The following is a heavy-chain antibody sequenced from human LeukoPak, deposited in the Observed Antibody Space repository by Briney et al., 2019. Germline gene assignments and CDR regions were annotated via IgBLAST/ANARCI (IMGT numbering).Heavy chain of an antibody. CDR2: INTNTGNP. D-gene: IGHD3-22*01. V-gene: IGHV7-4-1*02. CDR1: GYTFTSYA. Sequence: ASVKVSCKASGYTFTSYALNLVRQAPGQGLEWMGWINTNTGNPTYAQGFTGRFVFSLDTSVSTAYLQISSLKAEDTAVYYCARGLSYDSGGYSSANDYWGQGTLVTVSS. CDR3: ARGLSYDSGGYSSANDY. J-gene: IGHJ4*02.